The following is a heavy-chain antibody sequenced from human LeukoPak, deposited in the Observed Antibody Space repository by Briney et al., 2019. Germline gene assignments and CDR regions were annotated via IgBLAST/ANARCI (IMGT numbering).Heavy chain of an antibody. D-gene: IGHD5-24*01. Sequence: SVKVSCKASGGTFSSYAFSWVRRAPGQGLEWIGGIIPIFGTPKSAQKFQGRVTISADEYTSTVYMELSSLRSEDTAVYYCAREIGPIQLHLWGSAFDYWGQGTLVTVSS. V-gene: IGHV1-69*13. CDR2: IIPIFGTP. CDR3: AREIGPIQLHLWGSAFDY. J-gene: IGHJ4*02. CDR1: GGTFSSYA.